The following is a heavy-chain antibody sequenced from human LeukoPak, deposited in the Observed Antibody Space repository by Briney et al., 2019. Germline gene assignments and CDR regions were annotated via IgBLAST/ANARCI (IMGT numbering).Heavy chain of an antibody. J-gene: IGHJ4*02. Sequence: SETLSLTCTVSGGSINSNSHHWGWIRQPPGKGLEWIGSMYYNGYTYYNPSLKSRVTISVDTSKNQFSLKLSSVTAADTAVYYCARHGVQGVGPVDYWGQGTLVTVSS. V-gene: IGHV4-39*01. CDR1: GGSINSNSHH. CDR2: MYYNGYT. CDR3: ARHGVQGVGPVDY. D-gene: IGHD3-10*01.